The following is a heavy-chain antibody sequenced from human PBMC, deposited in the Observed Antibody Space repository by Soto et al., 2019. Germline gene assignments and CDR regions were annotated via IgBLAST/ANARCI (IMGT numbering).Heavy chain of an antibody. J-gene: IGHJ4*02. CDR1: GFTFSRYN. CDR3: ATETDGVVPGH. D-gene: IGHD2-2*01. CDR2: ISSNSGDI. Sequence: PGGSLRLSCAASGFTFSRYNMNWVRQAPGKGLEWVSSISSNSGDIYYADSVKGRFTISRDNAKNSLHLQMNSLRAEDTAVYHCATETDGVVPGHWSPGTLPTASS. V-gene: IGHV3-21*06.